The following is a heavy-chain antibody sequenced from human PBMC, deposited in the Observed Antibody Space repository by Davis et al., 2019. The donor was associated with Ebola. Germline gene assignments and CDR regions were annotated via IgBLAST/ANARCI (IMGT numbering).Heavy chain of an antibody. J-gene: IGHJ4*02. Sequence: PGGSLRLSCAASGFTCSKYGMHWVRQAPGKGLEWVAVISYDGSVKYLTDSVKGRFTISRDSSKNTVYLQMNSLRPEDTAVYFCAKDAATVVVLAALDSWGQGTLVTVSS. CDR2: ISYDGSVK. V-gene: IGHV3-30*18. CDR1: GFTCSKYG. D-gene: IGHD2-15*01. CDR3: AKDAATVVVLAALDS.